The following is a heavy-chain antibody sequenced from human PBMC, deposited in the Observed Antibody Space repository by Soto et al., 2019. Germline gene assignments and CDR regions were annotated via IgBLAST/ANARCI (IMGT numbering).Heavy chain of an antibody. V-gene: IGHV4-59*01. J-gene: IGHJ4*02. CDR1: VGSIIRYF. CDR2: IYYTRST. CDR3: ERSLSNDLFEY. Sequence: SETLSLTCTFSVGSIIRYFGSGIRQPPGKGLELIGYIYYTRSTNYNPSLKSRVTISVDTSKNQFSLKLSSVTAADTALYFCERSLSNDLFEYCGQGNMVHVSS. D-gene: IGHD3-16*01.